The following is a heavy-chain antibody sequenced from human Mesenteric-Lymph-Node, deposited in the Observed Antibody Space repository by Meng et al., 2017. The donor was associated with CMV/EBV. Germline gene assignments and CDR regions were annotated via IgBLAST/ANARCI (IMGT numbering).Heavy chain of an antibody. J-gene: IGHJ4*02. CDR1: GGSINDSHW. V-gene: IGHV4-4*02. CDR3: TSQGGYFIDY. D-gene: IGHD1-1*01. CDR2: TSHWAKT. Sequence: LICAVSGGSINDSHWWSWVHQTPGKGVEWIRETSHWAKTNYNPSRKSRVTISADKSKNQFSLNLNSVTAADTAVYYCTSQGGYFIDYWGQGALVTVSS.